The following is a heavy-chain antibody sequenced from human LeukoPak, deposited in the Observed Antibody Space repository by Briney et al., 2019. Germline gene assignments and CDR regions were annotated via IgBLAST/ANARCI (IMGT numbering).Heavy chain of an antibody. CDR1: GFTFTSFG. J-gene: IGHJ3*02. D-gene: IGHD2-2*02. CDR2: IRNDGDVI. CDR3: AKSGDLSICCSSTSCYTDAFDI. V-gene: IGHV3-30*02. Sequence: GGSLRLSCAASGFTFTSFGMHWVRQAPGKGLEWMAFIRNDGDVIYYTDSVKGRFTISRDNSMNTLYLQMNSLRGEDTAVYYCAKSGDLSICCSSTSCYTDAFDIWGQGAMVTVSS.